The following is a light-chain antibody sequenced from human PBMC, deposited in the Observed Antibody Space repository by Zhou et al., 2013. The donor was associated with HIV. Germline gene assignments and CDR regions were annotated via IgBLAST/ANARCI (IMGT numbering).Light chain of an antibody. V-gene: IGKV3-15*01. CDR3: QQYNNWPQT. CDR1: QSVSNN. Sequence: EIVLTQSPGTLSLSPGERATLSCRASQSVSNNLAWYQQKPGQAPRLLIYDASTRATGIPARFSGSGSGTEFTLTISSLQSEDFAVYYCQQYNNWPQTFGQGTKLEIK. J-gene: IGKJ2*01. CDR2: DAS.